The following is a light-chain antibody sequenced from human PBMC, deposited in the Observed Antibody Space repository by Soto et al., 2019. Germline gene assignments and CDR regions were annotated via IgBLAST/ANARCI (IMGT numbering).Light chain of an antibody. V-gene: IGKV1-39*01. Sequence: DIQITQSPPTLSASLVDIVTITCRASQSISSWLAWYQQKPGKAPKLLIYAASSLRSGVPSRFSGSGSGTDFTLTISSLQPEDFATYYCQQSYSTPQTFGQGTKVDIK. CDR2: AAS. J-gene: IGKJ1*01. CDR1: QSISSW. CDR3: QQSYSTPQT.